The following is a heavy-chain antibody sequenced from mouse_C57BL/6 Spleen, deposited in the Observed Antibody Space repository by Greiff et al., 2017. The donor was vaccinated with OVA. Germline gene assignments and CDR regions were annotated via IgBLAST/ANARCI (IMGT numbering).Heavy chain of an antibody. Sequence: QVQLQQPGAELVRPGSSVKLSCKASGYTFTSSWMDWVKQRPGQGLEWIGNIYPSDSETHYNQKFKDKATLTVDKSSSTTFRQLSSLTTEDSAVDYCASLGALYGNRGFDDWGQGTTLTVSS. D-gene: IGHD1-1*01. J-gene: IGHJ2*01. CDR1: GYTFTSSW. V-gene: IGHV1-61*01. CDR3: ASLGALYGNRGFDD. CDR2: IYPSDSET.